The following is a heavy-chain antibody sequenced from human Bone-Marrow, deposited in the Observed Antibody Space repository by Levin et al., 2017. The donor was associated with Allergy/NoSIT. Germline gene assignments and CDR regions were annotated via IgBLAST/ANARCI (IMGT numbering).Heavy chain of an antibody. J-gene: IGHJ4*02. D-gene: IGHD3-22*01. CDR3: AGYDTNAYHSPFDY. CDR2: ISGSGGNT. V-gene: IGHV3-23*01. Sequence: PKASVKVSCAASGFIFSNYAMNWVRQAPGKGLEWVSQISGSGGNTHYADSVQGRFTFSRDNSKNTLYLQMNSLRAEDTAVYYCAGYDTNAYHSPFDYWGKGTLVTVSS. CDR1: GFIFSNYA.